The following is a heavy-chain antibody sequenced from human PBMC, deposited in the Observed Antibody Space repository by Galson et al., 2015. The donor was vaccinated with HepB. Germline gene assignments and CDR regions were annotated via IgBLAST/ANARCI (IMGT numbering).Heavy chain of an antibody. J-gene: IGHJ5*02. Sequence: SLRLSCAASGLTVGSSYMSWVRQAPGKGLEWVSVIYSGGTTYYGDSMRGRFTISRDNSKNTLYLQMNSLRAEDTAVYYRARDRGAPSSHWFDPWGQGTLVTVSS. CDR3: ARDRGAPSSHWFDP. CDR2: IYSGGTT. V-gene: IGHV3-53*01. CDR1: GLTVGSSY. D-gene: IGHD3-10*01.